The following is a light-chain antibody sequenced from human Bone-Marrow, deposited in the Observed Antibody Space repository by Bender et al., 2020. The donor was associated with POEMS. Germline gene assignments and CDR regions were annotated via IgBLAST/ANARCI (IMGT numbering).Light chain of an antibody. Sequence: QSARTKPASGSGSPGQSITISCTGTSRDVGTYTLGSWYQQHPGKAPNLMISKGREGPSGVSDPFSGSKSGNTAALTISGLQTEDAADYYCCSYARSSTWLFGGGTTLTVL. CDR3: CSYARSSTWL. CDR2: KGR. V-gene: IGLV2-23*01. J-gene: IGLJ3*02. CDR1: SRDVGTYTL.